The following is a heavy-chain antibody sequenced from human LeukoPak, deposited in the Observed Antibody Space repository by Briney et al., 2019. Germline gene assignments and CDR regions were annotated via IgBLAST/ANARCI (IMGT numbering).Heavy chain of an antibody. CDR1: GDTFCTYY. J-gene: IGHJ4*02. V-gene: IGHV1-46*01. Sequence: ASVKVSPVASGDTFCTYYMHSVSPTPRRGLEWVGLLSPSGGSTNYAQKFQGRVTMTRDTSTSTVYMELSSLGSEDTAVYYCARANWGGVAGPGGYWGQGTLVTVSS. CDR2: LSPSGGST. D-gene: IGHD6-19*01. CDR3: ARANWGGVAGPGGY.